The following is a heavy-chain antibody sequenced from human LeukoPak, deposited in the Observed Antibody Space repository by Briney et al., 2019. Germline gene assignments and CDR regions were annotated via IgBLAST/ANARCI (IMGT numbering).Heavy chain of an antibody. CDR1: GFTFSSYS. CDR2: ISGSSSYI. J-gene: IGHJ4*02. CDR3: ARDYTVVVDSSGSFDY. Sequence: GGSLRLSCAASGFTFSSYSMNWVRQAPGKGLEWVSSISGSSSYIYYADSVKGRFTISRDNAKNSLYLQMNSLRAEDTAVYYCARDYTVVVDSSGSFDYWGQGTLVTVSS. D-gene: IGHD3-22*01. V-gene: IGHV3-21*01.